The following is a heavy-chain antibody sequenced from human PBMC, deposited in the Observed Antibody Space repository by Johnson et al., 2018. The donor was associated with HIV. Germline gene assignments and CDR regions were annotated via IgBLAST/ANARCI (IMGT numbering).Heavy chain of an antibody. V-gene: IGHV3-30-3*01. CDR2: ISYDGSNK. Sequence: QVQLVESGGGVVQPGRSLRLSCAASGFTFSYYSMHWVRQAPGKGLEWVAVISYDGSNKYYADSVKGRFTISRDNSKNTLYLQMNSLRAEDTAIYYCAKGRYSSSWYLAGAFDIWGQGTMVTVSS. CDR3: AKGRYSSSWYLAGAFDI. J-gene: IGHJ3*02. CDR1: GFTFSYYS. D-gene: IGHD6-13*01.